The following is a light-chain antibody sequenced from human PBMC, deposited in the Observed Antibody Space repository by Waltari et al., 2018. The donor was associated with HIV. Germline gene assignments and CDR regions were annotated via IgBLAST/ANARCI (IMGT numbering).Light chain of an antibody. J-gene: IGLJ2*01. V-gene: IGLV1-44*01. Sequence: QSVLTQPPSASGTPGQRVTISCSGSSSNVGRNSVSWYRQFPGTAPKLLIYKTKQRPAGVPDRCSGSKSGTSASLAISGLQSDDESVYYCAAWDDSLNGPLFGGGTQLTVL. CDR1: SSNVGRNS. CDR2: KTK. CDR3: AAWDDSLNGPL.